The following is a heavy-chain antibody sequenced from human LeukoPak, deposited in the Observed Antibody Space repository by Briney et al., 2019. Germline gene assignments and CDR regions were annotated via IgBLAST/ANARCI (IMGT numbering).Heavy chain of an antibody. D-gene: IGHD6-13*01. CDR1: GYSFTSYW. CDR2: IYPGDSDT. CDR3: ARRGSSWPGNYYHMDV. J-gene: IGHJ6*03. V-gene: IGHV5-51*01. Sequence: GESLKISCKGSGYSFTSYWIGWVRQMPGKGLEWMGIIYPGDSDTRYSPSFQGQVTISADKSISTAYLQWSSLKASDTAMYYCARRGSSWPGNYYHMDVWGKGTTVTISS.